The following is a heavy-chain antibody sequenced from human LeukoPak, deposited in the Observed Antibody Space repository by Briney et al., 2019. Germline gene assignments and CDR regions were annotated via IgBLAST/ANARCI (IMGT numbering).Heavy chain of an antibody. D-gene: IGHD6-19*01. Sequence: GASVKVSCKASGYTFTGYYIHWVRQAPGQGLEWMGWINPNSGGTNYAQKFQGRVTMTRDTSISTAYMELSRLRSDDTAVYYCARGPSSKYSSGWGIYGMDVWGQGTTVTVPS. CDR3: ARGPSSKYSSGWGIYGMDV. V-gene: IGHV1-2*02. CDR1: GYTFTGYY. CDR2: INPNSGGT. J-gene: IGHJ6*02.